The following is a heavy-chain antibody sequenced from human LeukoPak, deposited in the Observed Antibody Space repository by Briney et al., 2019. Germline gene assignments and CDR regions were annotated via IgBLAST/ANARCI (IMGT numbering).Heavy chain of an antibody. Sequence: GGSLRLSCAASGFTFSSYAMSWVRQAPGKGLEWVSTITGGGENTYYADSVRGRFTISRDNSKTTLHLQMNGLRAEDTAVYYCAKVLTGSQDYWGQGTLVTVSS. CDR2: ITGGGENT. D-gene: IGHD7-27*01. J-gene: IGHJ4*02. V-gene: IGHV3-23*01. CDR1: GFTFSSYA. CDR3: AKVLTGSQDY.